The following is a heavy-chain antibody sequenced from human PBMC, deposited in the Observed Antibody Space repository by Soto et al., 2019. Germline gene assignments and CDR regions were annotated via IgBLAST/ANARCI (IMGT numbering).Heavy chain of an antibody. CDR3: ARRTYYYYGMDV. Sequence: SETLSLTCTVSGGSISSYYWSWIRQPPGKGLEWIGYIYYSGSTNYNPSLKSRVTISVDTSKNQFSLKLSSVTAADTAVYYCARRTYYYYGMDVWGQGTTVTVSS. CDR2: IYYSGST. CDR1: GGSISSYY. J-gene: IGHJ6*02. V-gene: IGHV4-59*01.